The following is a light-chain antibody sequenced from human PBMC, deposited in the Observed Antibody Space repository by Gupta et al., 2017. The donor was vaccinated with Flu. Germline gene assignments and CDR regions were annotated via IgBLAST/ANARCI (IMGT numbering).Light chain of an antibody. Sequence: DIQMTQSPSSLSASVGDRVTITCRASQRISSYLDWYQQKSGKVPKLLIYTATTLQSGVPSRFSGSGSGTDFALTITSLQPEDVAIYYCQQCYSNAWTFGQGTKVEIK. CDR2: TAT. CDR1: QRISSY. CDR3: QQCYSNAWT. J-gene: IGKJ1*01. V-gene: IGKV1-39*01.